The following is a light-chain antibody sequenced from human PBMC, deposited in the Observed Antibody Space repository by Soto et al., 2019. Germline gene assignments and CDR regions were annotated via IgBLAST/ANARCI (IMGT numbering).Light chain of an antibody. CDR2: AAS. CDR1: QSVNST. J-gene: IGKJ1*01. V-gene: IGKV3-15*01. CDR3: HQYNNWPQT. Sequence: IVLTQSPATLSVSPLERATLSCRASQSVNSTLAWYQQRPGQAPRVLIYAASTRATGIPARFSGSGSGTEFTLTISSLRSEDFAVYYCHQYNNWPQTFGQGTKVDIK.